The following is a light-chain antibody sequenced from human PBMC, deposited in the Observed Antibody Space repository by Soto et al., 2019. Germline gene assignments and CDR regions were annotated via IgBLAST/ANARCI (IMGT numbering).Light chain of an antibody. CDR3: QQRSKWPVT. V-gene: IGKV3-11*01. J-gene: IGKJ4*01. Sequence: EILLTQSPATLSLSPGERATLSCRASQSVSSYLAWYQQKPGQAPRLLIYDASNRATGIPDRFSGSGSGTEFTLTISSLESEDFALYYCQQRSKWPVTFGGGTKVDIK. CDR1: QSVSSY. CDR2: DAS.